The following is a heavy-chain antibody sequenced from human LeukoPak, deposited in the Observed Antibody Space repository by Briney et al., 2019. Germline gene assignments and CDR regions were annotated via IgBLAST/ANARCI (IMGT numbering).Heavy chain of an antibody. CDR3: ARNASSGFFND. CDR2: IHHSGNRFESGST. CDR1: GFSIINTHY. D-gene: IGHD6-25*01. J-gene: IGHJ1*01. V-gene: IGHV4-38-2*02. Sequence: SSETLSLTCTVSGFSIINTHYWGWIRQSPGKGLEWMGKIHHSGNRFESGSTHYNPSLRSRVVVSADTSKNQFSLTLRSVTAADTAVYFCARNASSGFFNDWGQGILVAVSS.